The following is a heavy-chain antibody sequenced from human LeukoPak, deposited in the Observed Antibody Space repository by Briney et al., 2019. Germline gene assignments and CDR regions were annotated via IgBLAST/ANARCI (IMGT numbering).Heavy chain of an antibody. Sequence: GGSLRLSCAASGFTFSSYSMNWVRQAPGKGLEWVSSISSSSSYIYYADSVKGRFTISRDNAKNSLYLQMNSLRAEDTAVYYCARLRGVNWFDPWGQGTLVTVSS. CDR3: ARLRGVNWFDP. J-gene: IGHJ5*02. V-gene: IGHV3-21*01. D-gene: IGHD2-8*01. CDR1: GFTFSSYS. CDR2: ISSSSSYI.